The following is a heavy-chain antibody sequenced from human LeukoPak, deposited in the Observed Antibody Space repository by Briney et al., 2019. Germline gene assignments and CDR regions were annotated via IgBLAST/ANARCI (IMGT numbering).Heavy chain of an antibody. CDR3: ASTRRAAVAGRFDS. CDR2: IYHSGNT. J-gene: IGHJ4*02. Sequence: TSETLSLTCNVSGASMSSNYWSWIRQPPGKGLEWIGYIYHSGNTNYSPSLESRVTMSVDESKNQFSLRVHFVSAADTAVYYCASTRRAAVAGRFDSWGQGTLVTVPS. V-gene: IGHV4-4*09. D-gene: IGHD6-19*01. CDR1: GASMSSNY.